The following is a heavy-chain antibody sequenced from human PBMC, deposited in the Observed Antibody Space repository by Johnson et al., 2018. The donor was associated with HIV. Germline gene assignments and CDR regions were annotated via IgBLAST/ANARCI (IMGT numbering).Heavy chain of an antibody. D-gene: IGHD6-13*01. CDR3: ARGDNAAAGDAFDF. Sequence: VQLVESGGGLVQPGGSLRLSCAASGFTFSSYWMHWVRQAPGKGLVWVSRISRDGSTTDYADSVTGRFTISRDNAKNTVYLQMNSLRAEDTAVYFCARGDNAAAGDAFDFWGQGTMVTVSS. CDR1: GFTFSSYW. V-gene: IGHV3-74*01. CDR2: ISRDGSTT. J-gene: IGHJ3*01.